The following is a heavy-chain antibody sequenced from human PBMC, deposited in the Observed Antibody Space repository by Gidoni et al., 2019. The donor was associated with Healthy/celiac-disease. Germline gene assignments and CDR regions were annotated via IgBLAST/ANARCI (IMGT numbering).Heavy chain of an antibody. CDR1: GFTFSSYG. CDR3: AGTYGEDNDAFDI. D-gene: IGHD4-17*01. CDR2: IWYDGRNK. V-gene: IGHV3-33*01. J-gene: IGHJ3*02. Sequence: QVQLVASGGGVVQPGRSLRLSCAASGFTFSSYGMHWVRQAPGKGLAWVAVIWYDGRNKYYADSVKGRFTISRDNSKNTLDLQMNSLRAEDTAVYYCAGTYGEDNDAFDIWGQGTMVTVSS.